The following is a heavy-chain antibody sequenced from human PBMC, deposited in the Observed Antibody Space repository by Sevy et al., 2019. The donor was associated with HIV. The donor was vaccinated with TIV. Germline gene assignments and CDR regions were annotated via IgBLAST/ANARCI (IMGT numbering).Heavy chain of an antibody. CDR3: ARGSYSSSWDYFDY. V-gene: IGHV4-59*01. J-gene: IGHJ4*02. CDR2: IYYTGST. CDR1: GGSISSYY. D-gene: IGHD6-13*01. Sequence: SETLSLTCTVSGGSISSYYWSWIRQPPGKGLEWIGYIYYTGSTNYNPSLKSRVTISVDMSKNQFSLKLSSVTAADTAVYYCARGSYSSSWDYFDYWGQGTLVTVSS.